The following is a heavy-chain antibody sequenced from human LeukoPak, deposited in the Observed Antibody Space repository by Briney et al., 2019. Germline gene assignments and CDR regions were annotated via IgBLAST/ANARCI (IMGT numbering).Heavy chain of an antibody. V-gene: IGHV4-39*07. D-gene: IGHD3-10*01. J-gene: IGHJ5*02. CDR1: GASISNYY. CDR3: ARVGDYNWFDP. Sequence: SSETLSLTCTVSGASISNYYWGWIRQPPGKGLEWIRSIYYSGSTYYNPSLKSRVTISVDTSKNQFSLKLSSVTAADTAVYYCARVGDYNWFDPWGQGTLVTVSS. CDR2: IYYSGST.